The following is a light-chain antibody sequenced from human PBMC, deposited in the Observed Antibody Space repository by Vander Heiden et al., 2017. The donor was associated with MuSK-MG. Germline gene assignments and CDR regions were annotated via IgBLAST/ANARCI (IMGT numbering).Light chain of an antibody. J-gene: IGKJ2*01. V-gene: IGKV3-11*01. CDR2: DAS. CDR3: QQRSNWPRHT. Sequence: EIVLTQSPATLSLSPGERATLSCRASQSVSSYLAWYQQNPGQAPRLLIYDASNRATGIPARFSGSGSGTDFTLTISSLEPEDFAVYYCQQRSNWPRHTFGQGTKLEIK. CDR1: QSVSSY.